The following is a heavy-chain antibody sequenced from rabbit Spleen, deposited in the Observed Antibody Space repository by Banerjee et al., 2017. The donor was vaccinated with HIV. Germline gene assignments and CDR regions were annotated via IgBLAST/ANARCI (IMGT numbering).Heavy chain of an antibody. D-gene: IGHD8-1*01. V-gene: IGHV1S45*01. Sequence: QEQLEESGGGLVKPGGTLTLTCKASGIDFTNYYITWVRQAPGKGLEWIACIYTGISTNTYYANWAKGRFTISKTSSTTVTLQMTSLTAADTATYFCARDSGSSFSSYGMDLWGQGTLVTVS. CDR1: GIDFTNYY. CDR2: IYTGISTNT. J-gene: IGHJ6*01. CDR3: ARDSGSSFSSYGMDL.